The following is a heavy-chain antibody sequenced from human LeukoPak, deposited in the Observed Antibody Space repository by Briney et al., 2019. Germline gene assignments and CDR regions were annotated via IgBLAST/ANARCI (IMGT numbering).Heavy chain of an antibody. J-gene: IGHJ5*02. CDR2: INHSGST. V-gene: IGHV4-34*01. Sequence: PSETLSLTGAVYGGSFSGYYWSWIRQPPGKGLEWIGEINHSGSTNYNPSLNSRVTISVDTSKNQFSLKLSSVTAADTAIYYCVRVHYSSGSLSSWFDPWGRGILVTVSS. D-gene: IGHD3-10*01. CDR1: GGSFSGYY. CDR3: VRVHYSSGSLSSWFDP.